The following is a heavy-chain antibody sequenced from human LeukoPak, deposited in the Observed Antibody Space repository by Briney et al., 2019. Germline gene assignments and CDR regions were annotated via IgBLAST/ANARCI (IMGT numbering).Heavy chain of an antibody. CDR3: ARIAGGGNFQY. CDR1: GGSFSDYY. V-gene: IGHV4-34*01. D-gene: IGHD2-21*01. CDR2: INHSGNT. Sequence: SETLSLTCAVYGGSFSDYYWSWIRQPPGKGLAWIGEINHSGNTNYNPSLKSRVTIAVDTSKNQFSLKLSSVTAADTAVYYCARIAGGGNFQYWGQGTLVTVSS. J-gene: IGHJ1*01.